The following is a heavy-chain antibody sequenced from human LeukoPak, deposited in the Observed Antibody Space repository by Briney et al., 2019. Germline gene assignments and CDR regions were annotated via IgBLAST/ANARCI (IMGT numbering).Heavy chain of an antibody. J-gene: IGHJ4*02. V-gene: IGHV3-74*01. CDR2: IKSDGSRT. CDR1: GFTFSSHW. D-gene: IGHD1-26*01. Sequence: GGSLRLSCAAAGFTFSSHWMHWVRQAPGKGLVWVSGIKSDGSRTNYADSVKGRFTISRDNAKNMLYLQMNSLRVEDTAIYYCARDSIEGATRFDFWGQGTLVTVSS. CDR3: ARDSIEGATRFDF.